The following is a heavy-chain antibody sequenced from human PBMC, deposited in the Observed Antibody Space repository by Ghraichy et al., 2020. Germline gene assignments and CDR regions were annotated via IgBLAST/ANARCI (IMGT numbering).Heavy chain of an antibody. Sequence: GGSLRLSCAASGFTFSSYAMSWVRQAPGKGLEWVSAISGSGGSTYYADSVKGRFTISRDNSKNTLNLQMNSLRAEDTAVYYCAKNIAYGDYRAAYYYYGMDVWGQGTTVTVSS. CDR1: GFTFSSYA. D-gene: IGHD4-17*01. V-gene: IGHV3-23*01. CDR2: ISGSGGST. CDR3: AKNIAYGDYRAAYYYYGMDV. J-gene: IGHJ6*02.